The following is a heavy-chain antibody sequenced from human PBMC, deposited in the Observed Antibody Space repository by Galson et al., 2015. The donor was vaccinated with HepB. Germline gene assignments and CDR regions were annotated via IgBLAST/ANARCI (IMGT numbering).Heavy chain of an antibody. CDR1: GFIFKDYA. J-gene: IGHJ4*02. Sequence: SLRLSCAASGFIFKDYAMSWVRQAPGKGLQWVSTVSSGGGNKYYADSVKGRFIISRDNVKNANDFYLQMDSLTVEDTAVYYCARNNAPHWTVTTHFDSWGQGTLVAVSS. D-gene: IGHD4-17*01. V-gene: IGHV3-23*01. CDR3: ARNNAPHWTVTTHFDS. CDR2: VSSGGGNK.